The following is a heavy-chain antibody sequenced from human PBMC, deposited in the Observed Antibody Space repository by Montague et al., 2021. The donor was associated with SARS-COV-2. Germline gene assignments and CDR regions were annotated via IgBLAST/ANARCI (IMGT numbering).Heavy chain of an antibody. CDR1: GDSVSSGAYY. CDR3: EREYFDSSGLVWIDP. D-gene: IGHD3-22*01. CDR2: IYYSGNTYT. V-gene: IGHV4-61*08. Sequence: SETLSLTCTVSGDSVSSGAYYWSWIRQPPGKGLEWIAYIYYSGNTYTKYNPSLESRVSISVDTSKNQFSLKLTSGSAADTAVYYCEREYFDSSGLVWIDPWGQGTLVIVSS. J-gene: IGHJ5*02.